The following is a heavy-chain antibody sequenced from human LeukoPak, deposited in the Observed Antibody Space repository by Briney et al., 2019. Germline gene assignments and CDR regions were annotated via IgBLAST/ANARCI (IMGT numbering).Heavy chain of an antibody. J-gene: IGHJ5*02. CDR1: GGTFSSYA. Sequence: SVKVSCKASGGTFSSYAISWVRQAPGQGLEWMGGIIPIFGTANYAQKFQGRVTITADKSTSTAYMELSSLRSEDTAVYYRARLPYCSSTSCYLNWFDPWGQGTLVTVSS. D-gene: IGHD2-2*01. CDR2: IIPIFGTA. CDR3: ARLPYCSSTSCYLNWFDP. V-gene: IGHV1-69*06.